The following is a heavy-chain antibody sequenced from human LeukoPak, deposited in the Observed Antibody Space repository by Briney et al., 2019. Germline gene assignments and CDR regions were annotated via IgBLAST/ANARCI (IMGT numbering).Heavy chain of an antibody. Sequence: SETLSLTCTVSGGSISGSSYYWGWIRQPPGKGLEWIGSIYYSGSTYYNPSLKSRVTISVDTSKNQFSLKLSSVTAADTAVYYCAREGETRDPVDYWGQGTLVTVSS. CDR1: GGSISGSSYY. J-gene: IGHJ4*02. CDR2: IYYSGST. D-gene: IGHD3-16*01. V-gene: IGHV4-39*01. CDR3: AREGETRDPVDY.